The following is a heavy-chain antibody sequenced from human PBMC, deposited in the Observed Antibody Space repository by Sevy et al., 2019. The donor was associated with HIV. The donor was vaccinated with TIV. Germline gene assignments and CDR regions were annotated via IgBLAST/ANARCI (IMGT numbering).Heavy chain of an antibody. CDR2: IRNKPNIYTT. CDR3: ARVTAVADLYFDY. Sequence: GGSLRLSCVTSGFTFSDYYMDWVRQAPGKGLEWVGRIRNKPNIYTTEYAASVKGRFNISRDDSKNSLYLQMNSLKTEDTAVYYCARVTAVADLYFDYWGQGTLVTVSS. J-gene: IGHJ4*02. V-gene: IGHV3-72*01. CDR1: GFTFSDYY. D-gene: IGHD6-19*01.